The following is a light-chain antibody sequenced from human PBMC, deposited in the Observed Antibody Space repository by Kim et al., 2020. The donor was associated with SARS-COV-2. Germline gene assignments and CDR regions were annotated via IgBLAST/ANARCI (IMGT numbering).Light chain of an antibody. CDR3: QPYNSWPQT. V-gene: IGKV3-15*01. CDR1: QSVSSN. CDR2: GAS. J-gene: IGKJ1*01. Sequence: EIVMTQSPATLSVSPGERATLSCRASQSVSSNLAWYQQKPGQAPRLLIYGASTRATGIPARFSGSGSGTEFTLTISSLQSEDFAVYYCQPYNSWPQTFGQGTKVDIK.